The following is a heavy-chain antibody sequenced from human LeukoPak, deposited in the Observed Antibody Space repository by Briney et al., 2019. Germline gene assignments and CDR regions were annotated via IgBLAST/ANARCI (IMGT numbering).Heavy chain of an antibody. J-gene: IGHJ4*02. CDR2: IYTSGST. CDR1: GGSISSYY. Sequence: SETLSLTCTVSGGSISSYYWSWIRQPPGKGLEWIGRIYTSGSTNYNPSLKSRVTMSVDTSKNQFSLKLSSVTAADTAVYYCASTRLPGYSSGCYDYWGQGTLVTVSS. CDR3: ASTRLPGYSSGCYDY. V-gene: IGHV4-4*07. D-gene: IGHD6-19*01.